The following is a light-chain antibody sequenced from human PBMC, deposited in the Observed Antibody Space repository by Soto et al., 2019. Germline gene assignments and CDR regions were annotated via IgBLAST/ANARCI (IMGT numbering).Light chain of an antibody. Sequence: QSALTQPASVSGSPGQSITISCTGTRSDIGGYDHVSWYQHHPGKVPKLIIYEVTDRPSGVSNRFSGSKSGNTASLTISGLQAEDEAEYYCSSYTNINTRACVFGTGTKVTVL. V-gene: IGLV2-14*01. CDR3: SSYTNINTRACV. CDR1: RSDIGGYDH. CDR2: EVT. J-gene: IGLJ1*01.